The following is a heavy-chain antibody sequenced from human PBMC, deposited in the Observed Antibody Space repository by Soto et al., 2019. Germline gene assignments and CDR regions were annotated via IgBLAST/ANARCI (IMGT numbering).Heavy chain of an antibody. Sequence: PGGSLRLSCAASGFTFSSYGMYWVRQAPGKGLEWVAVIWYDGSNKYYADSVKGRFTISRDNSKNTLYLQMNSLRAEDTAVYYCSTDSYFTLKLVRFDYWGLGTLVTVSS. CDR3: STDSYFTLKLVRFDY. CDR2: IWYDGSNK. D-gene: IGHD3-22*01. J-gene: IGHJ4*01. V-gene: IGHV3-33*01. CDR1: GFTFSSYG.